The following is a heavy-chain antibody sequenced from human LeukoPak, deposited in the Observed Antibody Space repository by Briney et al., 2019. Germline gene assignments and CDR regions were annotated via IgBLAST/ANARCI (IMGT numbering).Heavy chain of an antibody. CDR1: GGSVSSGSYY. Sequence: SETLSLTCTVSGGSVSSGSYYWSWIRQPPGKGLEWIGYIYYSGSTNYNPSLKSRVTISVDTSKNQFSLKLSSVTAADTAVYYCARDEYSGYGYFDYWGQGTLVTVSP. CDR3: ARDEYSGYGYFDY. D-gene: IGHD5-12*01. CDR2: IYYSGST. J-gene: IGHJ4*02. V-gene: IGHV4-61*01.